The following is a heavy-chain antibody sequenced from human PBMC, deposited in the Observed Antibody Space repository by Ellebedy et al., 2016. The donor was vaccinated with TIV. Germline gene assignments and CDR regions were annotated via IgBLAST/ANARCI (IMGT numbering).Heavy chain of an antibody. CDR1: GFTFTNYG. V-gene: IGHV3-21*01. Sequence: GGSLRLSXSASGFTFTNYGMHWVRQAPGKGLEWVSGISASGNRRYYADSVKGRFTISRDNAKNSLYLQMDSLRAEDTAVYYCARRFYSDSSGFHPYDYWGQGILVTVSS. CDR3: ARRFYSDSSGFHPYDY. CDR2: ISASGNRR. J-gene: IGHJ4*02. D-gene: IGHD3-22*01.